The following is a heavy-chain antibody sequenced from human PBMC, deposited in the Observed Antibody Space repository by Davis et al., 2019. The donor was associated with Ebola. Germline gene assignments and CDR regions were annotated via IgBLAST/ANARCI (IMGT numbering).Heavy chain of an antibody. J-gene: IGHJ6*02. CDR1: GGSFSGYY. CDR3: ARVVVVAARGFRDYYYYGMDV. CDR2: INHSGST. Sequence: SETLSLTCTVYGGSFSGYYWSWIRQPPGKGLEWIGEINHSGSTNYNPSLKSRVTISVDTSKNQFSLKLSSVTAADTAVYYCARVVVVAARGFRDYYYYGMDVWGQGTTVTVSS. D-gene: IGHD2-15*01. V-gene: IGHV4-34*01.